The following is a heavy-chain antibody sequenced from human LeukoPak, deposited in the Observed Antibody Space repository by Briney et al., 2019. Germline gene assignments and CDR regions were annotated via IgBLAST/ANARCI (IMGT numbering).Heavy chain of an antibody. Sequence: SETLSLTCAVSGGSINTYYWSWIRQPPGKGLEWIGYIYYGGNTYSTPSLKGRVTISSDTSKNQFSLKLTSVTAADTAVYYCARSSVSGTYSGGYWGQGILVTVSS. J-gene: IGHJ4*02. V-gene: IGHV4-59*08. D-gene: IGHD3-10*01. CDR3: ARSSVSGTYSGGY. CDR2: IYYGGNT. CDR1: GGSINTYY.